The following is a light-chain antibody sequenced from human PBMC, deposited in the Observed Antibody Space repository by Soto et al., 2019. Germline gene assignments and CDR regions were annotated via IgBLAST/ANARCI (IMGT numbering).Light chain of an antibody. CDR2: DTN. J-gene: IGLJ3*02. Sequence: QAVVTQEPSLTVSPGGTVTLTCGSSTGTVTSGHYPYWFQQKPGQAPRTLIYDTNNKHSWTPARFSGSLLGGKAALTLSGAQPEDEADYFCFLSYAGAWVFGGGTKLTVL. CDR3: FLSYAGAWV. CDR1: TGTVTSGHY. V-gene: IGLV7-46*01.